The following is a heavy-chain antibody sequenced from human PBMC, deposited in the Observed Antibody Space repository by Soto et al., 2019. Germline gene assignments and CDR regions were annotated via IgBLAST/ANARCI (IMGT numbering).Heavy chain of an antibody. CDR1: GGSFSGYH. CDR2: ISHNGNI. Sequence: PSETLSLTCVVYGGSFSGYHWNWIRQPPGKGLEWIGQISHNGNINYNPSLKSRVTMSVDKSKSQFSLKLSSVTAADAATYYCAREVSFSATTGSYEEDYFDIWGRGTLVTVSS. J-gene: IGHJ4*02. CDR3: AREVSFSATTGSYEEDYFDI. D-gene: IGHD3-9*01. V-gene: IGHV4-34*01.